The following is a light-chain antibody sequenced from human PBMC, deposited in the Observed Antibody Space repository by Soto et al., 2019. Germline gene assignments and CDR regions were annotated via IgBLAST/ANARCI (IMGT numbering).Light chain of an antibody. CDR3: QQRSNWPPWT. Sequence: EIVLTQSPATLCLSPGERATLSCRASQSVSSYLAWYQQKPGQAPRLLIYDASNRATGIPARFSGSGSGTDFTLTISSLEPEDFAVYYCQQRSNWPPWTFGQGTKVDI. J-gene: IGKJ1*01. V-gene: IGKV3-11*01. CDR2: DAS. CDR1: QSVSSY.